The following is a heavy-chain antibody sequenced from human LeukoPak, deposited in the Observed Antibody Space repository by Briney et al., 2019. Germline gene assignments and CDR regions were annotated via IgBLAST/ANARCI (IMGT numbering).Heavy chain of an antibody. Sequence: GASVKASCKASGYTFTSYGISWVRQAPGQGLEWMGWISAYNGNTNYAQKLQGRVTMTRNTSISTAYMELSSLRSEDTAVYYCARSPSKRITMVRGVIPIDPWGQGTLVTVSS. CDR1: GYTFTSYG. J-gene: IGHJ5*02. V-gene: IGHV1-18*01. CDR3: ARSPSKRITMVRGVIPIDP. D-gene: IGHD3-10*01. CDR2: ISAYNGNT.